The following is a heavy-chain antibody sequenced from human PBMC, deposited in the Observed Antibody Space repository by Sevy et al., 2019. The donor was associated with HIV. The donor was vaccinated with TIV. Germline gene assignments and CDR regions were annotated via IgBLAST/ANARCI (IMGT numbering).Heavy chain of an antibody. D-gene: IGHD1-1*01. Sequence: GGSLRLSCTASGFTFTDYAMNWVRQSPGKGLEWVAFFKGKADGGTLDHAASVKGRFTISRDDSKNIAYLQMNDLKTEDTGVYYSTRWKGAQSVFDYWGQGALVTVSS. V-gene: IGHV3-49*04. J-gene: IGHJ4*02. CDR1: GFTFTDYA. CDR3: TRWKGAQSVFDY. CDR2: FKGKADGGTL.